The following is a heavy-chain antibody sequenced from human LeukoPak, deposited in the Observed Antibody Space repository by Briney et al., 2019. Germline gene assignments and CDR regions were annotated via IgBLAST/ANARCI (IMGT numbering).Heavy chain of an antibody. V-gene: IGHV3-7*02. D-gene: IGHD3-16*02. CDR2: IKQDGSEK. CDR3: ARVDVSAY. CDR1: GFTFSRYW. Sequence: GGSLRLSCAASGFTFSRYWMSWVRQAPGKGLEWVANIKQDGSEKYYVDSVKGRFTISRDNAKNSLYLQMNSLRAEDTGVYYCARVDVSAYWGQGTLVTVSS. J-gene: IGHJ4*02.